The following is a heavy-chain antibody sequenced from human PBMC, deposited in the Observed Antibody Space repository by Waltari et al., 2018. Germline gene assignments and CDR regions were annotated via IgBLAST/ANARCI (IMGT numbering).Heavy chain of an antibody. CDR1: GYTFTSYY. CDR2: INPSGGST. J-gene: IGHJ6*02. Sequence: QVQLVQSGAEVKKPGASVKVSCKASGYTFTSYYMHWVRQAPGQGLEWMGIINPSGGSTSYAQKFQGRGTMARDTAPSTVYMELGSLRSGDTAVYYCARDLGYCRSTSCPYYYGMDVWGQGTTVTVSS. CDR3: ARDLGYCRSTSCPYYYGMDV. V-gene: IGHV1-46*01. D-gene: IGHD2-2*01.